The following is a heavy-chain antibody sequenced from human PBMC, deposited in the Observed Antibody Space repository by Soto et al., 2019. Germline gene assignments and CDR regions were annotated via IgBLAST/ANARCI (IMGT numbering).Heavy chain of an antibody. V-gene: IGHV4-31*03. D-gene: IGHD3-16*01. J-gene: IGHJ4*02. CDR3: ARSRSGGLKIGH. CDR1: GGSISSGGDY. Sequence: PSETLSLTCNVSGGSISSGGDYWSWLRQLPGKGLEWLGYNYHSGRTGRTLYNPSLKSRVTISLDTSRNQFSLKLSSITAADTAVYYCARSRSGGLKIGHWGQGTLVTGSS. CDR2: NYHSGRTGRT.